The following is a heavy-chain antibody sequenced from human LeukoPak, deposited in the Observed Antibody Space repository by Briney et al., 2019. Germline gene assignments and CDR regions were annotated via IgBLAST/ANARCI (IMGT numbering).Heavy chain of an antibody. CDR2: INGNGGST. CDR3: AMKAVPRPRLHDAFDF. D-gene: IGHD5-24*01. V-gene: IGHV3-20*04. J-gene: IGHJ3*01. CDR1: GFTFDNYG. Sequence: GGSLRLSCAASGFTFDNYGMSWVRQVPGKGLEWVSSINGNGGSTAYADSVKGRFTISRDNSKNTLYLQMNSLRADDTAVYYCAMKAVPRPRLHDAFDFWGRGTVVSVSS.